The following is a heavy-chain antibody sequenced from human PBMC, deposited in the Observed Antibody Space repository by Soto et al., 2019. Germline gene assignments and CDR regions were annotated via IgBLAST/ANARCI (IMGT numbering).Heavy chain of an antibody. CDR3: GRRGEYCYGYARLKRTPFEH. D-gene: IGHD5-18*01. J-gene: IGHJ5*02. CDR1: GGSFSGYY. Sequence: PSETLSLTCSVYGGSFSGYYWSWIRQPPGKGLEWFGEINHSGSTNYNPSLKSRVTISVVTSKNQFSLKLSSMTAAYTAVYYCGRRGEYCYGYARLKRTPFEHWGYGTLVTVS. V-gene: IGHV4-34*01. CDR2: INHSGST.